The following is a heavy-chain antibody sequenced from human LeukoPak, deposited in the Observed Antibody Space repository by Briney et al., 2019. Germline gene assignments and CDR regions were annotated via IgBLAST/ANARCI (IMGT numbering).Heavy chain of an antibody. CDR2: IWNDGSDK. V-gene: IGHV3-33*08. D-gene: IGHD2-21*02. CDR1: GFTFSRDW. J-gene: IGHJ4*02. Sequence: QSGGSLRLSCAASGFTFSRDWMHWVRQAPGKGLEWVGIIWNDGSDKYYGASVKGRFTISRDNSKNTLYLQMDSLRAEDTAVYCCARACGSGCFIPDYWGQGALVTVSS. CDR3: ARACGSGCFIPDY.